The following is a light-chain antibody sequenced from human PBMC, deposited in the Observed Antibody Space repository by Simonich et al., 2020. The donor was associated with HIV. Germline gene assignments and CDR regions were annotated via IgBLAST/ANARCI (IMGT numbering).Light chain of an antibody. CDR3: SAYVGTNVL. Sequence: QSALTQPPSASGSPGQSVTISCTGTSSDVGGDNYVSWYQPYPGQAPKLLIYEVSPRPSGVPHRFSGSKSGNTASLTVSGLQAEDEADYYCSAYVGTNVLFGGGTKLIVL. J-gene: IGLJ2*01. CDR2: EVS. CDR1: SSDVGGDNY. V-gene: IGLV2-8*01.